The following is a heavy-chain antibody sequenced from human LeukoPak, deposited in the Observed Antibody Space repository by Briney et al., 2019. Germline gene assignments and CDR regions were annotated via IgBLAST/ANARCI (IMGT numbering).Heavy chain of an antibody. D-gene: IGHD6-13*01. CDR3: ARQKAAAGHFDY. J-gene: IGHJ4*02. CDR2: INHSGST. CDR1: GGSFSGYY. Sequence: SETLSLTCAVYGGSFSGYYWSWIRQPPGKGLEWIGEINHSGSTNYNPSLKSRVTISVDTSKNQFSLKLSSVTAADTAVYYCARQKAAAGHFDYWGQGTLVTVSS. V-gene: IGHV4-34*01.